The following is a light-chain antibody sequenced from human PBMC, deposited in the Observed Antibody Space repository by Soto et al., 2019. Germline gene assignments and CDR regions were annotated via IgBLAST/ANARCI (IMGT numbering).Light chain of an antibody. CDR3: QKYKSETPWT. CDR2: AVS. CDR1: QDIGDY. J-gene: IGKJ1*01. V-gene: IGKV1-27*01. Sequence: DIQMTQFPSSLSASVGDRVTITCRASQDIGDYLAWYQQRPGKVPKILIYAVSTLQSGVPSRFSGSGSGTDFTLTISSLQPEDVATYYCQKYKSETPWTFGQGTKVEVK.